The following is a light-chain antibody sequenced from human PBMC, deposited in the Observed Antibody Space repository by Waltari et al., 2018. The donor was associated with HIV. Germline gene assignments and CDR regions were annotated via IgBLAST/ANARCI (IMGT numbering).Light chain of an antibody. CDR2: DLT. CDR3: CSFAGSYTWL. CDR1: SSDVGGYNY. Sequence: QSALTQPRSVSGSPGQSVTISCTGTSSDVGGYNYVSWYQQLPGKAPKLMIYDLTERPSGVPDRFSGSKSGNTASLTISGLQAEDEADYYCCSFAGSYTWLFGGGTKRTVL. V-gene: IGLV2-11*01. J-gene: IGLJ2*01.